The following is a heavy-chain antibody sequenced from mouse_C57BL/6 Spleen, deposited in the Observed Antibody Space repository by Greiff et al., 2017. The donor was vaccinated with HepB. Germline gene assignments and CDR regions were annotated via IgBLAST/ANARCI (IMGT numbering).Heavy chain of an antibody. J-gene: IGHJ3*01. V-gene: IGHV1-50*01. CDR2: IDPSDSYT. CDR3: ARGSFAY. Sequence: QVQLQQPGAELVKPGASVKLSCKASGYTFTSYWMQWVKQRPGQGLEWIGEIDPSDSYTNYNQKFKGKATLTVDTPSSTAYMQLSSLTSEDSAVYYCARGSFAYWGQGTLVTVSA. CDR1: GYTFTSYW.